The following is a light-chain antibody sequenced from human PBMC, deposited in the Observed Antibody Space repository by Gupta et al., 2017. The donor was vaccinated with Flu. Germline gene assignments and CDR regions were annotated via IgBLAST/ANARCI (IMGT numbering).Light chain of an antibody. CDR3: AAWDDSLNGGA. CDR1: SSNIGSNT. Sequence: RVTISCSGSSSNIGSNTLNWYQQFPGTAPKLLIYNDDQRPSGVPDRFSASKSGTSASLAISALQAEDEADYHCAAWDDSLNGGAFGGGTKLTVL. CDR2: NDD. J-gene: IGLJ2*01. V-gene: IGLV1-44*01.